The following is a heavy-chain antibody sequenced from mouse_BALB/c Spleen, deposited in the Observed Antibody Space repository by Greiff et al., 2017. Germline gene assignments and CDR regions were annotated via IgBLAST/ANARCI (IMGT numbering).Heavy chain of an antibody. Sequence: VQLQQPGAELVKPAASVKLSCKASGYTFTSYWMHWVKQRPGQGLEWIGEINPSNGRTNYNEKFKSKATLTVDKSASTAYMQLSSLTSEHSAVYYCASPSYYGSSYWYFDVWGAGTTVTVSS. CDR3: ASPSYYGSSYWYFDV. V-gene: IGHV1S81*02. D-gene: IGHD1-1*01. J-gene: IGHJ1*01. CDR2: INPSNGRT. CDR1: GYTFTSYW.